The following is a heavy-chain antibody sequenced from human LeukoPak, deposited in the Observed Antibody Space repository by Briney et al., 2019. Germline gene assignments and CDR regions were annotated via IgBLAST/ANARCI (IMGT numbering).Heavy chain of an antibody. Sequence: PGGSLRLSCAASGFTFSSYAMSWVRQPPGKGLQWVSGISRSGATTGYADSVKGRFTISRDNAKNFVYLQMDRLRAEDTALYYCARIDPVGRTWGQGTLVIVSA. CDR2: ISRSGATT. CDR3: ARIDPVGRT. CDR1: GFTFSSYA. J-gene: IGHJ4*02. V-gene: IGHV3-20*04. D-gene: IGHD1-26*01.